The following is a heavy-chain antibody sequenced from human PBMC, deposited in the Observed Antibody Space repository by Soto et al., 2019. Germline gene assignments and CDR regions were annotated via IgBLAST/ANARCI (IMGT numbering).Heavy chain of an antibody. D-gene: IGHD6-19*01. Sequence: GGSLRLSCAASGFTFSSYEMNWVRQAPGKGLEWVSYISSSGSTIYYADSVKGRFTISRDNAKNSLYLQMNSLRAEDTAVYYCARDLLAVAGTYYYYGMDVWGQGTTVTVSS. CDR1: GFTFSSYE. CDR2: ISSSGSTI. V-gene: IGHV3-48*03. J-gene: IGHJ6*02. CDR3: ARDLLAVAGTYYYYGMDV.